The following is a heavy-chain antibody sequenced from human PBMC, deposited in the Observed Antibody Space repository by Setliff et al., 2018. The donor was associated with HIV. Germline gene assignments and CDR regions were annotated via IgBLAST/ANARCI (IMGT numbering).Heavy chain of an antibody. Sequence: GGSLRLSCTASGFTFSRYWMNWVRQAPGKGLEWVSYISSSGSIIKYADSVKGRFTISRDTANNALYMQMNSLRAEDTAVYYCATTTWYSSFSAAFDFWGQGTMVTVSS. CDR2: ISSSGSII. D-gene: IGHD6-19*01. CDR3: ATTTWYSSFSAAFDF. J-gene: IGHJ3*01. V-gene: IGHV3-48*03. CDR1: GFTFSRYW.